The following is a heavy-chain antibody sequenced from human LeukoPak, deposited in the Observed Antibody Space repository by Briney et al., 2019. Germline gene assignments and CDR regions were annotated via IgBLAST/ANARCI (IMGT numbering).Heavy chain of an antibody. J-gene: IGHJ6*03. CDR3: ARDSGFWSGPYYYYMDV. V-gene: IGHV3-30*04. CDR1: GFTFSSYA. D-gene: IGHD3-3*01. CDR2: ISYDGSNK. Sequence: GGSLRLSCAASGFTFSSYAMHWVRQAPGKGLEWVAVISYDGSNKYYADSVKGRFTISRDNSKNTLYLQMNSLRAEDTAVYYCARDSGFWSGPYYYYMDVWGKGTTVTVSS.